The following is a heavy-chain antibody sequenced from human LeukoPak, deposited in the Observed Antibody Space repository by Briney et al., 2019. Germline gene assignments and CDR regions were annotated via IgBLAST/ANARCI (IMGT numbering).Heavy chain of an antibody. Sequence: PSETLSLTCTVSGGSISSCYWSWIRQPPGKGLEWIGYIYYSGSTNYNPSLKSRVTISVDTSKNQFSLKLTSVTAADTAVYYCARGRDYYDRPFYYWGQGNLVTVSS. J-gene: IGHJ4*02. CDR1: GGSISSCY. CDR2: IYYSGST. D-gene: IGHD3-22*01. V-gene: IGHV4-59*01. CDR3: ARGRDYYDRPFYY.